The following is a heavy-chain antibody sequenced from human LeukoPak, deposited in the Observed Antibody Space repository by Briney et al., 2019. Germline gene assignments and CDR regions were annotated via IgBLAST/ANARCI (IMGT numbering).Heavy chain of an antibody. CDR1: GFTFSSYW. V-gene: IGHV4-34*01. D-gene: IGHD7-27*01. Sequence: GSLRLSCAASGFTFSSYWMSWIRQPPGKGLEWIGEINHSGSTNYNPSLKSRVTISVDTSKNQFSLKLSSVSAADTAVYYCARVFSLGRPVYYYYYGMDVWGQGTTVTVSS. CDR2: INHSGST. J-gene: IGHJ6*02. CDR3: ARVFSLGRPVYYYYYGMDV.